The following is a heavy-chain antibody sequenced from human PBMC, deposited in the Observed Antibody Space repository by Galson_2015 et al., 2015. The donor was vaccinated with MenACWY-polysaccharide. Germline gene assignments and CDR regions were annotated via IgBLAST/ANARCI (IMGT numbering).Heavy chain of an antibody. D-gene: IGHD7-27*01. CDR2: TYYRSKWYN. CDR1: GDSVSSNSAA. CDR3: AREATGDYYYYYGMDV. Sequence: CAISGDSVSSNSAAWSWIRQSPSRGLEWPGRTYYRSKWYNDYAVSVKSRITINPDTSKNQFSLQLNSVTPEDTAVYYCAREATGDYYYYYGMDVWGQGTTVTVSS. J-gene: IGHJ6*02. V-gene: IGHV6-1*01.